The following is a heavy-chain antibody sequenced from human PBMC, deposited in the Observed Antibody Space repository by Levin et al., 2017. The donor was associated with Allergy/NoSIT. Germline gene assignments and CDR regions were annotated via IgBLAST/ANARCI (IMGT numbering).Heavy chain of an antibody. CDR1: GFTFSNYA. Sequence: GGSLRLSCAASGFTFSNYAMTWVRQAPGKGLEWVSTIGGSGDSTYYADSVKGRFTISRDNFKNTLYVRMKRLRAEETAIYFCEKERFVEPGNVGGSDHWGQGTLVTVSS. CDR2: IGGSGDST. J-gene: IGHJ4*02. V-gene: IGHV3-23*01. CDR3: EKERFVEPGNVGGSDH. D-gene: IGHD5-12*01.